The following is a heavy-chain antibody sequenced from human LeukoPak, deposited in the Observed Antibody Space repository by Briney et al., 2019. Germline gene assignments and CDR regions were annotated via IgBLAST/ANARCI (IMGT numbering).Heavy chain of an antibody. CDR2: ISGSGGST. CDR1: GFTFSSYG. CDR3: ASSYYDSSGYDY. J-gene: IGHJ4*02. D-gene: IGHD3-22*01. V-gene: IGHV3-23*01. Sequence: GGSLRLSCAASGFTFSSYGMSWVRQAPGKGLEWVSAISGSGGSTYYADSVKGRFTISRDNSKNTLYLQMNSLRAEDTAVYYCASSYYDSSGYDYWGQGTLVTVSS.